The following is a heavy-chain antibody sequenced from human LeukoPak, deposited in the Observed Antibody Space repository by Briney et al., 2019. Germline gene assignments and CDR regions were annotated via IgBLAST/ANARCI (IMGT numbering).Heavy chain of an antibody. Sequence: GGSLRLSCAASGFSFSGDYIHWVRQAPGKGLEYVSAISGNGVTTHYTNSVKGRFTISRDNSKNTVYLQMGSLSTEDTAVYYCARVLPRESWYVAFDIWGQGTMVTVSS. CDR1: GFSFSGDY. V-gene: IGHV3-64*01. D-gene: IGHD2-15*01. J-gene: IGHJ3*02. CDR2: ISGNGVTT. CDR3: ARVLPRESWYVAFDI.